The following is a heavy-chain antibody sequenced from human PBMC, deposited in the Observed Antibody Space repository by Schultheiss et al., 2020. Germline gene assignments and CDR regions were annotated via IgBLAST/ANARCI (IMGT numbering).Heavy chain of an antibody. Sequence: SETLSLTCAVYGGSFSGYYWSWIRQPPGKGLEWIGEIYHSGSTNYNPSLKSRVTISVDKSKNQFSLKLSSVTAADTAVYYCARAEYSGSPEGYYYGMDVWGQGTTVTVSS. J-gene: IGHJ6*02. CDR3: ARAEYSGSPEGYYYGMDV. D-gene: IGHD1-26*01. V-gene: IGHV4-34*01. CDR1: GGSFSGYY. CDR2: IYHSGST.